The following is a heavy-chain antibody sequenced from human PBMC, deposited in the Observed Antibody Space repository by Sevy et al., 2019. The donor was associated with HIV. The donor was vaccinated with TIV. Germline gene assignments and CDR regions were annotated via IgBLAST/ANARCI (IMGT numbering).Heavy chain of an antibody. CDR3: ARERGTYYDTSGYPYLLEAGFDY. Sequence: GGSLRLSCVASGFPFNYYAMNWVRQALGKGLEWILYINSDSDTMYYGDSVKGRFTISRDNAKNSLYLQMNSLRDEDTAVYYCARERGTYYDTSGYPYLLEAGFDYWGQGTLVTVSS. D-gene: IGHD3-22*01. CDR2: INSDSDTM. V-gene: IGHV3-48*02. CDR1: GFPFNYYA. J-gene: IGHJ4*02.